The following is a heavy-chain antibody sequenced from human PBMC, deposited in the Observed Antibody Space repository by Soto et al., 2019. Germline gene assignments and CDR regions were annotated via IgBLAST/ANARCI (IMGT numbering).Heavy chain of an antibody. CDR1: GASISSYY. CDR2: TYYSGNT. V-gene: IGHV4-59*01. D-gene: IGHD6-13*01. CDR3: ARKSPSSSWREDNFDY. Sequence: QVQLQESGPGLVKPSETLSLTCTVSGASISSYYWSWIRQPPGKGLEWIGYTYYSGNTNYNPSLKSRVTMSVDTSKSQFSLRLNSVTAADTAVYYCARKSPSSSWREDNFDYWGQGTLVTVSS. J-gene: IGHJ4*02.